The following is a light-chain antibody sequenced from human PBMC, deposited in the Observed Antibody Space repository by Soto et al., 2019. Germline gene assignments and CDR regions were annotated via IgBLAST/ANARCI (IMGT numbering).Light chain of an antibody. CDR1: SSDVGGYNY. CDR3: SSYTSSSTLLYV. J-gene: IGLJ1*01. CDR2: EVS. Sequence: QSALTQPASVSGSPGQSITISCTGTSSDVGGYNYVSWYQQHPGKAPKLMIYEVSNRPSGVSNRFSGSKSGNTASLTISGLQAEDEAHYYCSSYTSSSTLLYVFGTGTKLTVL. V-gene: IGLV2-14*01.